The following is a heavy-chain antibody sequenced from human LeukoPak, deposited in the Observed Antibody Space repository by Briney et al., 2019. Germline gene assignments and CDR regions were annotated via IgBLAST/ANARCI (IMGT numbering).Heavy chain of an antibody. V-gene: IGHV4-39*01. CDR3: ATSKIQLWAFDY. CDR1: GGSISSSSYY. CDR2: IYYSGST. D-gene: IGHD3-10*01. Sequence: SETLSLTCTVSGGSISSSSYYWGWIRQPPGKGLEWIVSIYYSGSTYYNPSLKSRITISVDTSKNQFSLKLSSVTAADTAVYYCATSKIQLWAFDYWGQGTLVTVSS. J-gene: IGHJ4*02.